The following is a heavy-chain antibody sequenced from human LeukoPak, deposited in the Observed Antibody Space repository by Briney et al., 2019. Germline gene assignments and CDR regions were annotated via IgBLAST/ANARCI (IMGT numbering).Heavy chain of an antibody. Sequence: GGSLRLSCAASAFSLNAYNMNWVRQAPGKGLEWVSSISYTGTYIYYADSVRGRFTISRDDSKHTLYLHMNSLRSDDTAVYYCARDGDPAVRGVNLDYWGQGTLVTVSS. V-gene: IGHV3-21*01. CDR1: AFSLNAYN. J-gene: IGHJ4*02. CDR3: ARDGDPAVRGVNLDY. D-gene: IGHD3-10*01. CDR2: ISYTGTYI.